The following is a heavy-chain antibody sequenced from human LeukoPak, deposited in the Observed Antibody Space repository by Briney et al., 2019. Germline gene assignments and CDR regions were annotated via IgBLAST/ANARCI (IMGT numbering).Heavy chain of an antibody. CDR2: INPNSGGT. V-gene: IGHV1-2*04. CDR3: ARGYSYGHWYYGMDV. CDR1: GYTFTGYY. Sequence: ASVKVSCKASGYTFTGYYMHWVRQAPGQGLEWMGWINPNSGGTNYAQKFQGWVTMTRDTSISTAYMELSRLRSDDTAVYYSARGYSYGHWYYGMDVWGQGTTVTVSS. D-gene: IGHD5-18*01. J-gene: IGHJ6*02.